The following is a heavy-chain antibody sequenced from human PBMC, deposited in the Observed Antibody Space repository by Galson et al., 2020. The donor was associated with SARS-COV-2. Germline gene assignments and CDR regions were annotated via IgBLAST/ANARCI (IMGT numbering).Heavy chain of an antibody. J-gene: IGHJ5*02. D-gene: IGHD5-18*01. V-gene: IGHV3-33*01. CDR1: GFTFSSYG. CDR2: IWYDGSNK. CDR3: ARDPTAMVGDYWFDP. Sequence: GGSLRLSCAASGFTFSSYGMHWVRQAPGKGLEWVAVIWYDGSNKYYADSVKGRFTISRDNSKNTLYLQMNSLRAEDTAVYYCARDPTAMVGDYWFDPWGQGTLVTVSS.